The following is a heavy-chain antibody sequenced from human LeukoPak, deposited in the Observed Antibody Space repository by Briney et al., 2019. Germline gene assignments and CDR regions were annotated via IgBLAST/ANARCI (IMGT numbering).Heavy chain of an antibody. CDR2: IYTSGST. CDR1: GGSISSYY. Sequence: SGTLSLTCTVSGGSISSYYWSWIRQPAGKGLEWIGRIYTSGSTNYNPSLKSRVTMSVDTSKNQFSLKLSSVTAADTAVYYCARSHGSGSYYNLNDYWGQGALVTVSS. V-gene: IGHV4-4*07. CDR3: ARSHGSGSYYNLNDY. J-gene: IGHJ4*02. D-gene: IGHD3-10*01.